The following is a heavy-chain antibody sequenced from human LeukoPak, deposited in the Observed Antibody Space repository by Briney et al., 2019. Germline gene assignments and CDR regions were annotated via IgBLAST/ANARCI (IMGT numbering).Heavy chain of an antibody. Sequence: ASVKVSCKASGGTFSSYAISWVRQAPGQGLEWMGGIIPIFGTANYAQKFQGRVTITADKSTSTAYMELSRLRSDDTAVYYCARPMYYDFWSGPQNYFDYWGQGTLVTVSS. CDR3: ARPMYYDFWSGPQNYFDY. V-gene: IGHV1-69*06. J-gene: IGHJ4*02. CDR2: IIPIFGTA. CDR1: GGTFSSYA. D-gene: IGHD3-3*01.